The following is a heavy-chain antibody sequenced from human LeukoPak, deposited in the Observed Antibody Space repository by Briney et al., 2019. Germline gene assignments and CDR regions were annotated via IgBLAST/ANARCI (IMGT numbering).Heavy chain of an antibody. CDR3: ARGVIVAATHFDN. Sequence: GASVKLSCKASGGSFSRHAISWVRQAPGQGLEWMGEIIPLFGTTHYAQKFQGRVTITTDESTSTRYVELSSLRSEDTAVYYCARGVIVAATHFDNWGQGTLVTVSS. J-gene: IGHJ4*02. CDR2: IIPLFGTT. CDR1: GGSFSRHA. D-gene: IGHD1-26*01. V-gene: IGHV1-69*05.